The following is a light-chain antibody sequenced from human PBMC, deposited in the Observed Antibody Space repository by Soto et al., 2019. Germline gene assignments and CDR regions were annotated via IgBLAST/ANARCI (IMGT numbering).Light chain of an antibody. Sequence: EIVLTQSPGTLSLSPGERATLSCRAIQSLSSNYLAWYQQRPGQAPRLLIYGASTRATGIPDRFSGSGSGTDFTLTISRLEPEDFATYYCQQRSTWPPITFGQGTRLEIK. CDR1: QSLSSNY. CDR3: QQRSTWPPIT. CDR2: GAS. J-gene: IGKJ5*01. V-gene: IGKV3D-20*02.